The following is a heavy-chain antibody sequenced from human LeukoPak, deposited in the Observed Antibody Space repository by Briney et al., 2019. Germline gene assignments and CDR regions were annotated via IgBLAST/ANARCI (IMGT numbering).Heavy chain of an antibody. Sequence: ASVKVSCKASGYTFTSSDINWVRQATGQGLEWMGWMNPNSGNTGYAQKFQGRVTITRNTSISTAYMELSSLRSEDTAVYYCARFSGYDYYYYYMDVWGKGTTVTVSS. CDR1: GYTFTSSD. CDR2: MNPNSGNT. J-gene: IGHJ6*03. D-gene: IGHD5-12*01. V-gene: IGHV1-8*03. CDR3: ARFSGYDYYYYYMDV.